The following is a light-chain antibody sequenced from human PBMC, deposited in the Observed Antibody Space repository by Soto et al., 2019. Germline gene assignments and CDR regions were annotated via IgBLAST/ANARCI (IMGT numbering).Light chain of an antibody. CDR2: GVS. CDR3: QQYGGSPPIT. J-gene: IGKJ5*01. CDR1: QSVDSAY. V-gene: IGKV3-20*01. Sequence: EIVLTQSPGTLYLSPGERATLSCRASQSVDSAYLAWYQQKPGQAPTLLIYGVSSRATGIPDRFSGSGSGTDFTLTSSRLAPEDFAVYYCQQYGGSPPITFGQGTRLDIK.